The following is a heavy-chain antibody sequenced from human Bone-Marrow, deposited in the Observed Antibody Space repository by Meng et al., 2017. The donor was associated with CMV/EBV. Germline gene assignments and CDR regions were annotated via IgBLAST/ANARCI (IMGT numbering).Heavy chain of an antibody. CDR1: GFTFSSYW. CDR3: ARVTGAGWLRFPDV. CDR2: INSDGSST. V-gene: IGHV3-74*01. D-gene: IGHD5-12*01. J-gene: IGHJ6*02. Sequence: GGSLRLSCAASGFTFSSYWMHWVRQAPGKGLVWVSRINSDGSSTSYADSVKGRFTISRDNAKNTLYLQMNSLRAEDTAVYYCARVTGAGWLRFPDVWGQRTTVTVSS.